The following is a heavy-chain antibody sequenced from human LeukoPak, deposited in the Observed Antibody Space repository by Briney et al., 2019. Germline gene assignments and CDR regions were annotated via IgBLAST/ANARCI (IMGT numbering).Heavy chain of an antibody. J-gene: IGHJ4*02. CDR2: ISSSSSYI. V-gene: IGHV3-21*01. D-gene: IGHD1-26*01. Sequence: PGGSLRLSCAASGFTFSSYGMHWVRQAPGKGLEWVSSISSSSSYIYYADSVKGRFTISRDNAKNSLYLQMNSLRAEDTAVYYCASLKVGATRTNANDYWGQGTLVTVSS. CDR3: ASLKVGATRTNANDY. CDR1: GFTFSSYG.